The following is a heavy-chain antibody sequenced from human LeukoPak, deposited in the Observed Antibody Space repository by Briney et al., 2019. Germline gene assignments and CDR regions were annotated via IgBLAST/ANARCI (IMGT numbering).Heavy chain of an antibody. D-gene: IGHD5-18*01. Sequence: PGGSLRLSCAASGFTFSSYYMSWVRQAPGKGLEWVANIKQDGSEKYYVDFVRRRFIISRDTTKNSLYLQKNSLREDDAAVYYCGGDGGDTAMVTFFMGGQGTLVTVSS. CDR1: GFTFSSYY. CDR2: IKQDGSEK. J-gene: IGHJ4*02. CDR3: GGDGGDTAMVTFFM. V-gene: IGHV3-7*01.